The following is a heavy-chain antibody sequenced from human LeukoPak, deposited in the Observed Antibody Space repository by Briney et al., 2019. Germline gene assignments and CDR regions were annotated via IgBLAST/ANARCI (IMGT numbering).Heavy chain of an antibody. J-gene: IGHJ4*02. V-gene: IGHV5-51*01. CDR2: IYPGDSDT. CDR3: ASHQTNSGYDNFDY. D-gene: IGHD5-12*01. CDR1: GYSFTSYW. Sequence: PGESLKISCKGSGYSFTSYWIGWVRQMPGKGLEWMGIIYPGDSDTRYSPSFQGQVTISTDKSNNTPYLQMSSLKAADTAMYYCASHQTNSGYDNFDYWGQGTLVTVSS.